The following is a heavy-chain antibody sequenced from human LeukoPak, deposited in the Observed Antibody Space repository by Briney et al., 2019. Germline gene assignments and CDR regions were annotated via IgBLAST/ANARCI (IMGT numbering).Heavy chain of an antibody. CDR3: ARDVYTSGWRYFDL. Sequence: ASVKVSCKASGYTFTGHYMHWVRQAPGQGPEWMAWINPNSGDTNYAQKFQGRVTLTRDASIGTAYMEMNRLTYDDTAIYYCARDVYTSGWRYFDLWGHGTLVTVSS. CDR1: GYTFTGHY. V-gene: IGHV1-2*02. CDR2: INPNSGDT. J-gene: IGHJ2*01. D-gene: IGHD6-19*01.